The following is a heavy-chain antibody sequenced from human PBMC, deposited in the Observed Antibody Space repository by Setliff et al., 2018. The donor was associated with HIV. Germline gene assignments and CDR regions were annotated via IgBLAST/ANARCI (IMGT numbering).Heavy chain of an antibody. V-gene: IGHV4-59*01. CDR3: ARAEMATIVAFDI. CDR2: IYYSGST. J-gene: IGHJ3*02. CDR1: DGSFSSDY. D-gene: IGHD5-12*01. Sequence: TSETLSLTCTVSDGSFSSDYWTWIRQTPGKGLEWIGYIYYSGSTKYNPSLTSRVTISVDTPKNHFSLKLTSVTAADTAVYYCARAEMATIVAFDIWGQGTVVTVSS.